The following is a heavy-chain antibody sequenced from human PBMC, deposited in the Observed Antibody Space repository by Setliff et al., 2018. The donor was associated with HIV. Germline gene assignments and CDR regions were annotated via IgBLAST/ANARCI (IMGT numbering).Heavy chain of an antibody. V-gene: IGHV4-30-4*08. CDR3: ARDRGGGYNNLDY. CDR1: GGSISSGDYY. D-gene: IGHD5-12*01. J-gene: IGHJ4*02. Sequence: NPSETLSLTCTVSGGSISSGDYYWSWIRQPPGKGLEWIGYIYYSGSTYYNPSLKSRVTISVDTSKNQFSLKVSSVTAADTAVCYCARDRGGGYNNLDYWGQGTLVTVSS. CDR2: IYYSGST.